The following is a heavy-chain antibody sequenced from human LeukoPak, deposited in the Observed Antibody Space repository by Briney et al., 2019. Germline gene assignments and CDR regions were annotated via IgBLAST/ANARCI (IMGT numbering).Heavy chain of an antibody. D-gene: IGHD2-2*03. CDR3: AKATLDIVVVPDANFDF. CDR1: GFSFTNFA. CDR2: ITFTGGDT. Sequence: GGSLRLSCAASGFSFTNFAMSWVRRAPGKGLEWVSGITFTGGDTYYADSVKGRFTISRDNSKNTLYLQMNGLRAEDTAVYYCAKATLDIVVVPDANFDFWGQGTLVSVSS. J-gene: IGHJ4*02. V-gene: IGHV3-23*01.